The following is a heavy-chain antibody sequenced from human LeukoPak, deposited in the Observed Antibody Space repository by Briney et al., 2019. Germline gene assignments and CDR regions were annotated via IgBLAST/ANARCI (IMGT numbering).Heavy chain of an antibody. Sequence: GGSLILSCAASGFTFSTSWMSWVRQAPGKGLEFVGNVNQDESVKNYVDSVKGRFTISRDNAKNSLYLQMDSLRAEDTALYYCARDPGSSSFDYWGQGTLVTVPS. D-gene: IGHD6-13*01. CDR2: VNQDESVK. CDR3: ARDPGSSSFDY. J-gene: IGHJ4*02. V-gene: IGHV3-7*01. CDR1: GFTFSTSW.